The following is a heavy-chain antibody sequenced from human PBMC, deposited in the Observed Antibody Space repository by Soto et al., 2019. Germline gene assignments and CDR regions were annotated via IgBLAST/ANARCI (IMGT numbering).Heavy chain of an antibody. CDR1: GFSFRSYS. CDR2: ISYDGSNK. CDR3: AKGFHDILTGCPDY. J-gene: IGHJ4*02. D-gene: IGHD3-9*01. V-gene: IGHV3-30*18. Sequence: GGSLRLSCAASGFSFRSYSMNWVRQAPGKGLEWVAVISYDGSNKYYADSVKGRFTISRDNSKNTLYLQMNSLRAEDTAVYYCAKGFHDILTGCPDYWGQGTLVTVSS.